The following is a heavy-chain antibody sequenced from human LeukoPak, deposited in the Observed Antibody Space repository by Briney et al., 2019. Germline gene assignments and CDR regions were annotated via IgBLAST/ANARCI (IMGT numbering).Heavy chain of an antibody. CDR3: ARDESGYGSGSYFSSDLPQFDY. J-gene: IGHJ4*02. CDR2: INPNSGGT. Sequence: ASVKVSCKASGYTFTGYYMHWVRQAPGQGLEWMGWINPNSGGTNYAQKFQGRVTMTTDTSTSTAYMELRSLRPDDTAVYYCARDESGYGSGSYFSSDLPQFDYWGQGTLVTVSS. CDR1: GYTFTGYY. D-gene: IGHD3-10*01. V-gene: IGHV1-2*02.